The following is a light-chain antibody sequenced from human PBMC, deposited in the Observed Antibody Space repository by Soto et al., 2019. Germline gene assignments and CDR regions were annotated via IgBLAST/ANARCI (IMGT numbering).Light chain of an antibody. J-gene: IGKJ3*01. CDR1: QSLVYGRGNIY. V-gene: IGKV2-30*01. CDR2: YVS. Sequence: DVVMTQSPLSLPVTLGQPASISCRSSQSLVYGRGNIYLNWFQQRPGQSPRRLIYYVSNRDSGVPDRFSGCGSGTNFTLKISRVEAEDVGVYYCMQGTHWPFTLGPGTKVDIK. CDR3: MQGTHWPFT.